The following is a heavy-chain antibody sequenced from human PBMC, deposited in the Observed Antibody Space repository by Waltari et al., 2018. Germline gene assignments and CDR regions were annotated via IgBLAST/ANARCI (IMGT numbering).Heavy chain of an antibody. CDR2: ISSGCTNT. CDR1: GFTFSTYA. CDR3: AKDQGVSGTELFDS. J-gene: IGHJ4*02. Sequence: EVQLLESGGGLVQPGGSLRLSCAASGFTFSTYAMGWVRQAPGKGLEWGSTISSGCTNTNNADSVKGRLTISRDNSKNTLYLQMNSLRAEDTAIYYCAKDQGVSGTELFDSWGQGTLVTVSS. D-gene: IGHD1-26*01. V-gene: IGHV3-23*01.